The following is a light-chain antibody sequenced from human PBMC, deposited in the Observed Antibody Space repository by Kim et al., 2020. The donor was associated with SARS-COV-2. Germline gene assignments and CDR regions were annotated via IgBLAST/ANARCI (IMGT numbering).Light chain of an antibody. CDR1: SSNIGINY. CDR2: SNS. J-gene: IGLJ3*02. CDR3: ATWDDSLSGWV. Sequence: QRVTISCSGSSSNIGINYVYWYQQLPGTAPKLLIYSNSQRPSGVPDRFSGSKSGTSASLAISGLRSEDEADYYCATWDDSLSGWVFGGGTQLTVL. V-gene: IGLV1-47*02.